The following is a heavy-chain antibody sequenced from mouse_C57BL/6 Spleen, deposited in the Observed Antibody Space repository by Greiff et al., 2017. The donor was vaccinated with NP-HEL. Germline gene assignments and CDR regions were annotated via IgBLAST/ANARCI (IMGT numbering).Heavy chain of an antibody. CDR1: GFTFSSYA. CDR3: ARDEDYDYPYAMDY. V-gene: IGHV5-4*01. CDR2: ISDGGSYT. Sequence: EVHLVESGGGLVKPGGSLKLSCAASGFTFSSYAMSWVRQTPEKRLEWVATISDGGSYTYYPDNVKGRFTISRDNAKNNLYLQMSHLKSEDTAMYYCARDEDYDYPYAMDYWGQGTSVTVSS. J-gene: IGHJ4*01. D-gene: IGHD2-4*01.